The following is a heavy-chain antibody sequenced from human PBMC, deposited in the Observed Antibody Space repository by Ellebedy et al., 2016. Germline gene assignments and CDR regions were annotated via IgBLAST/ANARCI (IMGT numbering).Heavy chain of an antibody. Sequence: GGSLRLSCAASGFTFSSYAMHWVRQAPGKGLEWVAVISYDGSNKYYADSVKGRFTISRDNSKNTLYLQMNSLRAEDTAVYYCAREWSYWGQGTLVTVSS. CDR2: ISYDGSNK. CDR1: GFTFSSYA. D-gene: IGHD3-3*01. V-gene: IGHV3-30-3*01. J-gene: IGHJ4*02. CDR3: AREWSY.